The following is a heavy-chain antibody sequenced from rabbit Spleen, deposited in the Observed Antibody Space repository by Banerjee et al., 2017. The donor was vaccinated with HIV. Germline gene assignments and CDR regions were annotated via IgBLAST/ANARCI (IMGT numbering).Heavy chain of an antibody. Sequence: QLTETGGGLVQPGGSLTLSCKASGIDFTNYYITWVRQAPGKGLEWIGIIYAAKGSTDYASWVNGRFTISSDNAQSTVDLKMTSLTAADTATYFCARGSAAMTMVITGYYLSLWGPGTLVTVS. CDR3: ARGSAAMTMVITGYYLSL. D-gene: IGHD2-1*01. J-gene: IGHJ4*01. CDR2: IYAAKGST. CDR1: GIDFTNYY. V-gene: IGHV1S7*01.